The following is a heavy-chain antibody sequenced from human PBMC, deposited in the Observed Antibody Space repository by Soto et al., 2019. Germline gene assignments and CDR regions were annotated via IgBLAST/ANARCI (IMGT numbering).Heavy chain of an antibody. Sequence: GGSLRLSCAASGFTFSSYGMHWVRQAPGKGLEWVSVIRGNGSSTYYADSVKGRFTISRDNSKNTLYLQMNSLRAEDTAVYYCAKDDWDDYGMDVWGQGTTVTVSS. J-gene: IGHJ6*02. CDR2: IRGNGSST. CDR1: GFTFSSYG. D-gene: IGHD3-9*01. CDR3: AKDDWDDYGMDV. V-gene: IGHV3-23*01.